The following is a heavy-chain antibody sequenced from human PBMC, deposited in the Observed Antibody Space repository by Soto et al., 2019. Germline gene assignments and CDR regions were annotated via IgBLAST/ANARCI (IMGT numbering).Heavy chain of an antibody. CDR1: GFTFSSYA. D-gene: IGHD3-22*01. J-gene: IGHJ4*02. CDR3: AKGTRTYYYDSSGYLPDDY. Sequence: GGSLRLSCAASGFTFSSYAMSWVRQAPGKGLEWVSAISGSGGSTYYADSVKGRFTISRDNSKNTLYLQMNSLRAEDTAVYYCAKGTRTYYYDSSGYLPDDYWGQGTLVTVSS. CDR2: ISGSGGST. V-gene: IGHV3-23*01.